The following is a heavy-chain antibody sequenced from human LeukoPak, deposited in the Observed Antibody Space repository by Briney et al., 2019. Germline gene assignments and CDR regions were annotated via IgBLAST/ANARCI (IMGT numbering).Heavy chain of an antibody. Sequence: GGSLRLSCAASGFTFSSYWMHWVRQAPGKGLVWVSRINSDGSTTYADSVKGRFTISRDNAKNTLYLQMNSLRAEDTAVYYCARDRGLLMDVWGQGTTVTVSS. CDR3: ARDRGLLMDV. D-gene: IGHD3-10*01. CDR1: GFTFSSYW. CDR2: INSDGST. J-gene: IGHJ6*02. V-gene: IGHV3-74*01.